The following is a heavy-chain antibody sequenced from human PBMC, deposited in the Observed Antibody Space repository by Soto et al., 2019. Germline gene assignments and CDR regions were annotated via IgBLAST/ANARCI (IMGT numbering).Heavy chain of an antibody. J-gene: IGHJ5*02. D-gene: IGHD2-21*01. CDR2: IYYSGST. V-gene: IGHV4-59*01. CDR1: GGSISSYY. CDR3: ARVIWPDHWFDP. Sequence: SETLSLTCTVSGGSISSYYWSWIRQPPGKGLEGIGYIYYSGSTNYNPSLKSRVTISVDTSKNQFSLKLSSVTAADTAVYYCARVIWPDHWFDPWGQGTLVTVSS.